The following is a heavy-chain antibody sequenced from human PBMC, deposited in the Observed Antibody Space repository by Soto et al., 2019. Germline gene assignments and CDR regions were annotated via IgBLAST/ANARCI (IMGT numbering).Heavy chain of an antibody. V-gene: IGHV3-23*01. D-gene: IGHD3-10*01. J-gene: IGHJ4*02. CDR3: AKAQGLLWFYDY. Sequence: GGSLRLSCASSVFTFSSYAMSWVRQAPGKGLEWVSAISGSGGSTYYADSVKGRFTISRDNSKNTLYLQMNSLRAEDTAVYYCAKAQGLLWFYDYWGQGTLVTVSS. CDR1: VFTFSSYA. CDR2: ISGSGGST.